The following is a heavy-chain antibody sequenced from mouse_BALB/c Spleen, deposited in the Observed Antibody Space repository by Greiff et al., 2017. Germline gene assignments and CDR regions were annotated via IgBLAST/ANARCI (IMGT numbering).Heavy chain of an antibody. D-gene: IGHD2-4*01. CDR3: ASWRLPHYAMDY. V-gene: IGHV3-2*02. J-gene: IGHJ4*01. CDR1: GYSITSDYA. CDR2: ISYSGST. Sequence: EVQRVESGPGLVKPSQSLSLTCTVTGYSITSDYAWNWIRQFPGNKLEWMGYISYSGSTSYNPSLKSRISITRDTSKNQFFLQLNSVTTEDTATYYCASWRLPHYAMDYWGQGTSVTVSS.